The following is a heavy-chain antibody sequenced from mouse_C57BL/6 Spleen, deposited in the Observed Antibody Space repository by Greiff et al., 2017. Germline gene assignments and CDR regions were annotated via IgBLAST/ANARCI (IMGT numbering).Heavy chain of an antibody. D-gene: IGHD2-3*01. CDR2: INPYNGGT. J-gene: IGHJ3*01. CDR3: ALDGYYLAWFAY. V-gene: IGHV1-19*01. CDR1: GYTFTDYY. Sequence: VQLQQSGPVLVKPGASVKMSCKASGYTFTDYYMNWVKQSHGKSLEWIGVINPYNGGTSYNQKFKGKATLTVDKSSSTAYMELNSLTSEDSAVYYCALDGYYLAWFAYWGQGTLVTVSA.